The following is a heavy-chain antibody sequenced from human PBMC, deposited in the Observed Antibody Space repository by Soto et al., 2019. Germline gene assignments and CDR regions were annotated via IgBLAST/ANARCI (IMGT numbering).Heavy chain of an antibody. Sequence: SETLSLTCAVYGGSFSGYYWSWIRQPPGKGLEWIGEINHSGSTNYNPSLKSRVTISVDTSKNQFSLKLSSVTAADTAVYYCARGPTVTTYYFDYWGQGTLVTVSS. CDR2: INHSGST. D-gene: IGHD4-4*01. CDR1: GGSFSGYY. J-gene: IGHJ4*02. V-gene: IGHV4-34*01. CDR3: ARGPTVTTYYFDY.